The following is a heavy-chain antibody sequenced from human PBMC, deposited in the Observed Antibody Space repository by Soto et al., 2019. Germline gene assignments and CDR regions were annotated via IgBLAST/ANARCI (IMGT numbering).Heavy chain of an antibody. D-gene: IGHD2-15*01. CDR1: GGTFSSYA. CDR3: AYETGVGYCSGGSCYSGWFDP. V-gene: IGHV1-69*12. CDR2: IIPIFGTA. J-gene: IGHJ5*02. Sequence: QVQLVQSGAEVKKPGSSVKVSCKASGGTFSSYAISWVRQAPGQGLEWMGGIIPIFGTANYAQKFQGRVTLTADESTXXAXMXXSSLRSEDTAVYYCAYETGVGYCSGGSCYSGWFDPWGQGTLVTVSS.